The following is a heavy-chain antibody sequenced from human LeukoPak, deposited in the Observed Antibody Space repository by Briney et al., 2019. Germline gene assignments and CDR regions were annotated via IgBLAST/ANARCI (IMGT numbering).Heavy chain of an antibody. D-gene: IGHD3-10*01. CDR2: ISSSSSYI. CDR3: ARDHEDDGSGNNY. CDR1: GFTFSSYS. Sequence: PGGSLRLSCAASGFTFSSYSMNWVRQAPGKGLEWVSSISSSSSYIYYADSVKGRFTISRDNAKNSLYLQMNSLRAEDTAVYYCARDHEDDGSGNNYWGQGTLVAVSS. J-gene: IGHJ4*02. V-gene: IGHV3-21*01.